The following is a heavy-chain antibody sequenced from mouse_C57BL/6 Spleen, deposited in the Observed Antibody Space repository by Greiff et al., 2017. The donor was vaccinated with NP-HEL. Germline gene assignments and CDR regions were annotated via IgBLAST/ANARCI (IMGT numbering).Heavy chain of an antibody. CDR1: GYTFTSYW. V-gene: IGHV1-55*01. CDR3: ARDGSGRFAY. Sequence: QVQLKQSGAELVKPGASVKMSCKASGYTFTSYWITWVKQRPGQGLEWIGDIYPGSGSTNYNEKFKSKATLTVDTSSSTAYMQLSSLTSEDSAVYYCARDGSGRFAYWGQGTLVTVSA. J-gene: IGHJ3*01. CDR2: IYPGSGST. D-gene: IGHD1-1*01.